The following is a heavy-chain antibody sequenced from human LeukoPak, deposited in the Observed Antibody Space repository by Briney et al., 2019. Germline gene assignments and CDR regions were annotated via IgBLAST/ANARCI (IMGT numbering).Heavy chain of an antibody. CDR1: GFTFSSYA. CDR2: ISGSGGDT. V-gene: IGHV3-23*01. Sequence: PGGSLRLSCAASGFTFSSYAMSWVRQAPGKGLEWVSAISGSGGDTYYADSVKGRFTISRDNSNTTLYLQISSLRAEDTAVYYCAKDLGSVVTPPSLDFWGQGTLFTVSS. J-gene: IGHJ4*02. D-gene: IGHD4-23*01. CDR3: AKDLGSVVTPPSLDF.